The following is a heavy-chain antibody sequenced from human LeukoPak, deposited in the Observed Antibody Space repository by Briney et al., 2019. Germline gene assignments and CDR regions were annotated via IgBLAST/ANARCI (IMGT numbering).Heavy chain of an antibody. V-gene: IGHV3-74*01. CDR1: GFTLSSYS. D-gene: IGHD4-11*01. J-gene: IGHJ4*02. Sequence: GGSLRLSCAASGFTLSSYSMNWVRQAPGKGLVWVSRINSDESITTYADSVKGRFTISRDNAKNTLYLQMNSLRAEDTAVYYCARGLVPGFLDYWGQGTPVTVSS. CDR2: INSDESIT. CDR3: ARGLVPGFLDY.